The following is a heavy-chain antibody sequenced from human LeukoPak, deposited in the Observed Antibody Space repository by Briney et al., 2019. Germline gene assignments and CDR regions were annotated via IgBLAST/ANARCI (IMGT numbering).Heavy chain of an antibody. Sequence: GALRLSFVASGFTFSNSAMSWVRQAPGKGLEWVSTLSGSGGRTYYAESKKARSTLARDKSNNTLYLQKNSLRAQNTALYYCGHLPPVVPTANNIPWGQGTLVTVSS. CDR3: GHLPPVVPTANNIP. CDR1: GFTFSNSA. CDR2: LSGSGGRT. D-gene: IGHD2-2*01. V-gene: IGHV3-23*01. J-gene: IGHJ5*02.